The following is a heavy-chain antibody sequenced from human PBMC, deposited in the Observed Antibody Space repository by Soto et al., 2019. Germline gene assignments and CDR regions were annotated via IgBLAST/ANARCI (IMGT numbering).Heavy chain of an antibody. J-gene: IGHJ5*02. Sequence: QVHLVQSGAEVKKPGASVKVSCKASGYTFTNYGIMWVRRVAGQGLEWMGWVNPNSGNTGYAQKFQDRVTMTRDRFISTAYMELRSLTYEDTAVYYCARGRRANFAPWGQGTLVTVSS. V-gene: IGHV1-8*01. D-gene: IGHD6-25*01. CDR1: GYTFTNYG. CDR3: ARGRRANFAP. CDR2: VNPNSGNT.